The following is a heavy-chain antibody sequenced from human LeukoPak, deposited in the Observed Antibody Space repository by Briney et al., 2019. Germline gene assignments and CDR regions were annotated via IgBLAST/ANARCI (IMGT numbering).Heavy chain of an antibody. V-gene: IGHV1-18*01. J-gene: IGHJ5*02. CDR3: ARGDAHNWFDP. CDR1: GYTFTSYG. CDR2: ISAYNGNT. Sequence: ASVKVSCKASGYTFTSYGISWVRQAPGQGLEWMGWISAYNGNTNYAQKLQGRVTMTRNTSISTAYMELSSLRSEDTAVYYCARGDAHNWFDPWGQGTLVTVSS.